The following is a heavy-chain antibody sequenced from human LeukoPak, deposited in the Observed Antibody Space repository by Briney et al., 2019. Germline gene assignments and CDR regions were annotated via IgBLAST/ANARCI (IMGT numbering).Heavy chain of an antibody. D-gene: IGHD2-21*02. CDR1: GYTFTGYY. V-gene: IGHV1-2*02. CDR3: ARANGGGAYYPFDY. CDR2: INPYSGDT. Sequence: ASVKVSCKASGYTFTGYYIHWVRQAPGQGLEWMAWINPYSGDTDSAQKFQGRVTVTRDTSITTAYMDLSRLRSDDTAVYYCARANGGGAYYPFDYWGQGALVTVSS. J-gene: IGHJ4*02.